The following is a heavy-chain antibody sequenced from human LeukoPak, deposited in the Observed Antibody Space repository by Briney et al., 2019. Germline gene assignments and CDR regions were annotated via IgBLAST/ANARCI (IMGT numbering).Heavy chain of an antibody. CDR3: ARRSGVLDSRDSRYYFDH. CDR1: GGSISSHY. V-gene: IGHV4-59*11. J-gene: IGHJ4*02. Sequence: ASETLSLTCIVSGGSISSHYWSWIRQTPGKGLEYIGYNYCSGSTDYNPSLKSRVTISLDTSKNQFSLHLSSVTAADTAVYYCARRSGVLDSRDSRYYFDHWGQGTLVTVSS. D-gene: IGHD3-22*01. CDR2: NYCSGST.